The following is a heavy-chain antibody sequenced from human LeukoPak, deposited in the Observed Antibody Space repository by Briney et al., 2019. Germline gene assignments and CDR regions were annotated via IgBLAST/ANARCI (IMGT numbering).Heavy chain of an antibody. J-gene: IGHJ4*02. CDR2: ISTGGDTT. V-gene: IGHV3-23*01. D-gene: IGHD4-11*01. CDR3: ANGNYELRGRGYFDY. Sequence: PGGSLRLSCAASRFTFSGYAMNWVRQAPGKGLEWVSAISTGGDTTYYADSVKGRFTISRDNSKNTPYLQMNSLRAEGTAVYYCANGNYELRGRGYFDYWGQGTLVTVSS. CDR1: RFTFSGYA.